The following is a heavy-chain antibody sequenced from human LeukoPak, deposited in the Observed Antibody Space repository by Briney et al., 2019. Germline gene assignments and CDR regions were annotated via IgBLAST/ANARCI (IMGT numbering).Heavy chain of an antibody. J-gene: IGHJ5*02. V-gene: IGHV6-1*01. D-gene: IGHD6-19*01. CDR2: TYYRSKWYN. Sequence: SQTLSLTCAISGDSVSSNSAAWNWIRQSPSRGLEWLGRTYYRSKWYNDYAVSVKSRITINPDTSKNQFSLQLNSVTPEDTAVYYCARAPLLGWSPSQDWFDPWGQGTLATVSS. CDR1: GDSVSSNSAA. CDR3: ARAPLLGWSPSQDWFDP.